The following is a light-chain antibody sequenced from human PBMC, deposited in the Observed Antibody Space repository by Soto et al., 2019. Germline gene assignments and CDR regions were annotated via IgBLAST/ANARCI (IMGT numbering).Light chain of an antibody. CDR3: QTWGTGIQV. Sequence: QPVLTQSPSASASLGASVKVTCTLSSGHSSYAIAWHQQQPEKGPRYLMKVNSDGSHSKGDGIPDRFSGSSSGAERYLTSSSLQSDDEADYYCQTWGTGIQVFGGGTKLTVL. J-gene: IGLJ3*02. V-gene: IGLV4-69*01. CDR1: SGHSSYA. CDR2: VNSDGSH.